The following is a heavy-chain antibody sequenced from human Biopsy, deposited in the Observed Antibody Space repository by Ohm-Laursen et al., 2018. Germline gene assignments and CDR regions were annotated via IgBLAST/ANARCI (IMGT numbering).Heavy chain of an antibody. CDR3: AKDRYNYTPIGGFSMDV. Sequence: SLRLSCAGPGFTFNKYGIEWGRPGPGKGVGGGGFIFFDGSNTYYADSVKGRFTISRDNSRDTLYLQMSSLRAEDTAVYYCAKDRYNYTPIGGFSMDVWGQGTTVTVSS. J-gene: IGHJ6*02. CDR1: GFTFNKYG. V-gene: IGHV3-30*18. CDR2: IFFDGSNT. D-gene: IGHD5-18*01.